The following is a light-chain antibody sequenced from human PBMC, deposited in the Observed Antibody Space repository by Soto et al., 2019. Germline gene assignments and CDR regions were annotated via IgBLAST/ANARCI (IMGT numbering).Light chain of an antibody. Sequence: DIQMTQFPSSLSASIGDRVTITCRTSRRISSYLNWYQQKPGKAPKLLIYGTSSLQSGVPSRFSGSGSGTAFTLTISSLQPEDFATYYRQQSYNTPLFGGGTRLEIK. CDR2: GTS. CDR1: RRISSY. V-gene: IGKV1-39*01. CDR3: QQSYNTPL. J-gene: IGKJ5*01.